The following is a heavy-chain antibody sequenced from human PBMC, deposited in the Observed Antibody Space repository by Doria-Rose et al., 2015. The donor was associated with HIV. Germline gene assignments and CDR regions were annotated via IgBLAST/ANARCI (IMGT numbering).Heavy chain of an antibody. Sequence: QITLKESGPVLVKPTETLTLTCTVSRVSLSSPGMGVSWIRQPPGKALEWLANIFSDDERSYKTSLRSRLTISSVTSKSQVVLTMTDIDDADTATYYCPCIQSTRSNYKSSLGVWGQVSLGIDS. J-gene: IGHJ4*02. D-gene: IGHD1-7*01. CDR2: IFSDDER. CDR1: RVSLSSPGMG. V-gene: IGHV2-26*01. CDR3: PCIQSTRSNYKSSLGV.